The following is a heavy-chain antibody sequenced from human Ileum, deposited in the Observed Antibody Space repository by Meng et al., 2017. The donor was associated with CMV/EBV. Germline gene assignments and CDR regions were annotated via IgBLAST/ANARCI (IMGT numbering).Heavy chain of an antibody. D-gene: IGHD4-23*01. V-gene: IGHV4-34*01. CDR2: VHHSGIT. J-gene: IGHJ4*02. CDR3: ATNSEDY. Sequence: QVKLQQWGAGLLKPSETLSLTCAVYGGSFSDYYWIWIRQSPGKGLEWIGEVHHSGITNYNPSLKSRVTISVDTSKNQFFLKLTSVTAADTGLYYCATNSEDYWGQGTLVTVSS. CDR1: GGSFSDYY.